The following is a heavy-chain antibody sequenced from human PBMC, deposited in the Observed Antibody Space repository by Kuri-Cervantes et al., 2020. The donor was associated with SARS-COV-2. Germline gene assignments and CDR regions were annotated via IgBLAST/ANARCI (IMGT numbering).Heavy chain of an antibody. CDR3: ARFSHQGVRATTKVIHYYNYMDV. J-gene: IGHJ6*03. CDR2: IIPNSGKA. CDR1: GYTFSSYD. D-gene: IGHD1-26*01. Sequence: SVKVSCKASGYTFSSYDINWVRQAPGQGLEWMGGIIPNSGKANYAQKFQGRVTITTDESTSTAYMELSSLRSEDTAVYYCARFSHQGVRATTKVIHYYNYMDVWGKGTTVTVSS. V-gene: IGHV1-69*05.